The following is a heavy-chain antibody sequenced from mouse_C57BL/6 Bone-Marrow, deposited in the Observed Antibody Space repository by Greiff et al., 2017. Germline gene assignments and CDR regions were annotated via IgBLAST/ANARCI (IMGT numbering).Heavy chain of an antibody. V-gene: IGHV5-17*01. Sequence: DVHLVESGGGLVKPGGSLKLSCAASGFTFSDYGMHWVRQAPEKGLEWVAYISSGSSTIYYAATVKGRFTISRDNAKNTLFLQITSLRSEDTAMYYCARGYYDYVAMDYWGQGTSVTVSS. CDR3: ARGYYDYVAMDY. J-gene: IGHJ4*01. CDR2: ISSGSSTI. D-gene: IGHD2-1*01. CDR1: GFTFSDYG.